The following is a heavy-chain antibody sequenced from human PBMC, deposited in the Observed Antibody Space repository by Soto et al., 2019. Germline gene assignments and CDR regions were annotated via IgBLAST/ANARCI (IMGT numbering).Heavy chain of an antibody. J-gene: IGHJ5*02. V-gene: IGHV4-30-4*01. CDR3: ARTPRGRNYDFWSGPGSEWFDP. D-gene: IGHD3-3*01. Sequence: SETLSLTCTVSGGSISSGDYYWSWIRQPPGKGLEWIGYIYYSGSTYYNPSLKSRVTISVDTSKNQFSLKLSSVTAADTAVYYCARTPRGRNYDFWSGPGSEWFDPWGQGTLVTVSS. CDR2: IYYSGST. CDR1: GGSISSGDYY.